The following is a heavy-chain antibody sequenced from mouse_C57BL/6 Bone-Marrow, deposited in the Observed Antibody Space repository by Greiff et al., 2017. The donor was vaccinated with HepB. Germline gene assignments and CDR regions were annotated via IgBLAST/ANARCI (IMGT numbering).Heavy chain of an antibody. V-gene: IGHV14-4*01. D-gene: IGHD2-1*01. CDR2: IDPENGDT. CDR1: GFNIKDDY. CDR3: TKGYGNYYFDY. J-gene: IGHJ2*01. Sequence: VQLKESGAELVRPGASVKLSCTASGFNIKDDYMHWVKQRPEHGLEWIGWIDPENGDTEYASKFQGKATITADTSSNTAYLQLSSLTSEDTAVYYCTKGYGNYYFDYWGQGTTLTVSS.